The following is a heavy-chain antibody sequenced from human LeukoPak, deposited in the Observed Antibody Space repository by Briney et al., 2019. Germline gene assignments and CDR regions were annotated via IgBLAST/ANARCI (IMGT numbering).Heavy chain of an antibody. V-gene: IGHV4-39*01. Sequence: SETLSLTCTVSGGSISSSSYYWGWIRQPPGKGLEWIGSIYYSVSTYYNPSLKSRVTISVDTSKNQFSLKLSSVTAADTAVYYCARQSVGATLHFGYWGQGTLVTVSS. CDR1: GGSISSSSYY. CDR2: IYYSVST. CDR3: ARQSVGATLHFGY. D-gene: IGHD1-26*01. J-gene: IGHJ4*02.